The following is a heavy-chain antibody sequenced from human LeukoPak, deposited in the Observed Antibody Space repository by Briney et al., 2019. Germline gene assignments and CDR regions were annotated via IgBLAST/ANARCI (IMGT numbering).Heavy chain of an antibody. D-gene: IGHD1-7*01. V-gene: IGHV3-74*01. CDR1: GFTFSSYW. Sequence: GGSLRLSCAAPGFTFSSYWMHWVRQAPGKGLVWVSRINSDGTSTTYADSVKGRFTISRDNAKNTLYLQMNSLRAEDTAVYYCARERYNWNYVYGAFDIWGQGTMVTVSS. J-gene: IGHJ3*02. CDR2: INSDGTST. CDR3: ARERYNWNYVYGAFDI.